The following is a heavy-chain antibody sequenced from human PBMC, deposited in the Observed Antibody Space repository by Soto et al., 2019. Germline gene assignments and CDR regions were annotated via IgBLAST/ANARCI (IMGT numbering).Heavy chain of an antibody. D-gene: IGHD3-3*01. CDR3: ARVLRFLELDYYYYYMDV. J-gene: IGHJ6*03. CDR2: IYYSGST. V-gene: IGHV4-59*08. Sequence: SETLSLTCTVSGGSISSCYWSWIRQPPGKGLEWIGYIYYSGSTNYNPFLKSRVTISVDTSKNQFSLKLSSVTAADTAVYYCARVLRFLELDYYYYYMDVRGKGTSVTVSS. CDR1: GGSISSCY.